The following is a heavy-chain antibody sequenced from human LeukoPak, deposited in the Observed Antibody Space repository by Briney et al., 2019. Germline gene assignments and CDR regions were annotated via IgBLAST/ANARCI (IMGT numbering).Heavy chain of an antibody. Sequence: SGPTLVNPTQTLTLTCTFSGFSLSTRGVGVGWIRQPPGEALEWLALIYWDDDKRYSPSLKSRLTITKDTSKNQVVLTMTNMDPVDTATYYCARDSSGYLGFDYWGQGTLVTVSS. CDR2: IYWDDDK. D-gene: IGHD3-22*01. CDR1: GFSLSTRGVG. V-gene: IGHV2-5*02. CDR3: ARDSSGYLGFDY. J-gene: IGHJ4*02.